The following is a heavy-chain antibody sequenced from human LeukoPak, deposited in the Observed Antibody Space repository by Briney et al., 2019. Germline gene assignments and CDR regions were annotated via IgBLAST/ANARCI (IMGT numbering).Heavy chain of an antibody. CDR2: IYPGDSDT. Sequence: GESLQISCKGSGYSFTSYWIGWVRPLPGKGLEWMGIIYPGDSDTRYSPSFQGQVTISADKSISTAYLQWSSLKASDTAMYYCARQYSGYDRPFDYWGQGTLVTVSS. J-gene: IGHJ4*02. CDR1: GYSFTSYW. D-gene: IGHD5-12*01. V-gene: IGHV5-51*01. CDR3: ARQYSGYDRPFDY.